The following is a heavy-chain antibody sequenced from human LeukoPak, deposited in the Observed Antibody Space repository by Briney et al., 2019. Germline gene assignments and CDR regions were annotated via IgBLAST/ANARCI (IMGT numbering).Heavy chain of an antibody. J-gene: IGHJ6*02. Sequence: GGSLRLSCAASGFAFSGSTVHWVRRASGKGLEWVGRIRSKPSSYATVYAESVKGRFTISRDDSKNTAYLQMNSLKTEDTAVYYCSSGTDYYDYGMDVWGQGTMITVSS. D-gene: IGHD1-26*01. V-gene: IGHV3-73*01. CDR2: IRSKPSSYAT. CDR1: GFAFSGST. CDR3: SSGTDYYDYGMDV.